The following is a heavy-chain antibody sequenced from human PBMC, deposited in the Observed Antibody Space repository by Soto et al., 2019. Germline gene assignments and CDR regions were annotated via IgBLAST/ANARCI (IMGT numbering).Heavy chain of an antibody. J-gene: IGHJ3*02. Sequence: QVQLVQSGAEVKKPGSSVKVSCKASGGTFSSYAISWVRQAPGQGLEWMGGIIPIFGTANYAQKFQGRVTITADESTSTAYMELSSLRSEDTAVYYCAREKEDYVWGSYRYLACDIWGQGTMVTVSS. CDR2: IIPIFGTA. D-gene: IGHD3-16*02. CDR3: AREKEDYVWGSYRYLACDI. CDR1: GGTFSSYA. V-gene: IGHV1-69*01.